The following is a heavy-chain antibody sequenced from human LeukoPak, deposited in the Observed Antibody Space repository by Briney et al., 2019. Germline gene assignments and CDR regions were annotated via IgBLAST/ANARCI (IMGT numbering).Heavy chain of an antibody. J-gene: IGHJ4*02. V-gene: IGHV3-23*01. CDR2: ISGSGGST. CDR3: ARPRYCTSTNCYCDY. D-gene: IGHD2-2*01. Sequence: PGGPLRLSCAASGFTFSSYAMSWVRQAPGKGLEWVSAISGSGGSTYYADSVKGRFTISRDNAKNSLHLQMNSLRAEDTAVYYCARPRYCTSTNCYCDYWGQGTLVTVSS. CDR1: GFTFSSYA.